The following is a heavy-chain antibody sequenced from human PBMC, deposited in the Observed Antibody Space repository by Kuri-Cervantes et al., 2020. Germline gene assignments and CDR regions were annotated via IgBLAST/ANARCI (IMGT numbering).Heavy chain of an antibody. Sequence: SETLSLTCAVYGGSFSGYYWSWIRQPPGKGLEWIGEINHSGSTNYNPSLKSRVTISVDTSKNQFSLKLSSVTAADTAVYYCARDVYGDYEYFQHWGQGTLVTVSS. V-gene: IGHV4-34*01. CDR3: ARDVYGDYEYFQH. CDR2: INHSGST. CDR1: GGSFSGYY. J-gene: IGHJ1*01. D-gene: IGHD4-17*01.